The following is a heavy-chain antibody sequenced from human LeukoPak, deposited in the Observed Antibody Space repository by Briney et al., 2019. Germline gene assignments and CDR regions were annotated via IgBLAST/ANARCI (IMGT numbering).Heavy chain of an antibody. CDR1: GGSISSYY. J-gene: IGHJ5*02. V-gene: IGHV4-59*01. CDR2: IYYSGST. CDR3: AASRDWFDP. Sequence: SETLSLTCTVSGGSISSYYWSWIRQPPGKGLEWIGYIYYSGSTSYNPSLKSRVTISVDTSKNQFSLKLSSVTAADTAVYYCAASRDWFDPWGQGTLVTVSS.